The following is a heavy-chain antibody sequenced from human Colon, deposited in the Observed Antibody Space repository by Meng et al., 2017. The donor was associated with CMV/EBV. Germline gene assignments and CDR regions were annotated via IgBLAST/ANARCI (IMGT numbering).Heavy chain of an antibody. CDR2: SYYTGST. Sequence: QLPVQQWGEGLLKPPQTLSLTCAVYGESFSGYYWTWIRQPPGRGLEWIGESYYTGSTNYSPSLKSRVTISLDTSKNQFSLKLNSVTAADTAVYYCARATKSSCWEVLDYWGHGTLVTVSS. V-gene: IGHV4-34*01. CDR3: ARATKSSCWEVLDY. J-gene: IGHJ4*01. CDR1: GESFSGYY. D-gene: IGHD2-2*01.